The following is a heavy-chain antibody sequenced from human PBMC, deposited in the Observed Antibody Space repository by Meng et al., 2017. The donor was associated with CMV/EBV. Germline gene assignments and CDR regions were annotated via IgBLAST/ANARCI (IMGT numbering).Heavy chain of an antibody. D-gene: IGHD3-16*01. Sequence: GESLKISCAASGFTFSSYSMNWVRQAPGKGLEWVSSISSSSRYIYYADSGKGRFTISRDNAKNSLYLQMNSLRAEDTAVYYCVSFHRGEIYYGMDVWGQGTTVTVSS. CDR1: GFTFSSYS. CDR2: ISSSSRYI. J-gene: IGHJ6*02. V-gene: IGHV3-21*01. CDR3: VSFHRGEIYYGMDV.